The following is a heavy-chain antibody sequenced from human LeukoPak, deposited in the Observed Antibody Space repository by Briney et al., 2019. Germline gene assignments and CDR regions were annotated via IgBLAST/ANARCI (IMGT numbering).Heavy chain of an antibody. CDR2: IRSKANSYAT. Sequence: PGGSLRLSCAASGFTFSGSAMHWVRQASGKGLEWAGRIRSKANSYATAYAASVKGRFTISRDDSKNTAYLQMNSLKTEDTAVYYCTPPSGSYYPGFDPWGQGTLVTVSS. V-gene: IGHV3-73*01. J-gene: IGHJ5*02. CDR3: TPPSGSYYPGFDP. D-gene: IGHD1-26*01. CDR1: GFTFSGSA.